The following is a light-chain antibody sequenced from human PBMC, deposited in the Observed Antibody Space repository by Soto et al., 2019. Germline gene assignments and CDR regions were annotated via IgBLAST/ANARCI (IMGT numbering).Light chain of an antibody. CDR1: QGVGNG. V-gene: IGKV1-17*01. CDR3: LQHDGNPLT. Sequence: DIQMTQSPSSLSASVGDRVAITCRASQGVGNGLSWFQQKPGKAPKRLIFAASILQSGVPSRFSGSGSGTEFTLTITSLQPEDFATYYCLQHDGNPLTFGQGTRVEIK. J-gene: IGKJ1*01. CDR2: AAS.